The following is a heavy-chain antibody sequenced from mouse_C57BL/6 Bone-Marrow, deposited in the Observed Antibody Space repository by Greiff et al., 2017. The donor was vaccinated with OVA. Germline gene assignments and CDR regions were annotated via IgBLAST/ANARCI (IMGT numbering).Heavy chain of an antibody. J-gene: IGHJ3*01. Sequence: VQLQQSGGDLVKPGGSLKLSCAASGFTFSSYGMSWVRQTPDKRLEWVATISSGGSYTYYPDSVKGRFTISRDNAKNTLYLQMSSLKSEDTAMNYCARPDYSNPWFAYWGQGTLVTVSA. CDR1: GFTFSSYG. V-gene: IGHV5-6*01. D-gene: IGHD2-5*01. CDR2: ISSGGSYT. CDR3: ARPDYSNPWFAY.